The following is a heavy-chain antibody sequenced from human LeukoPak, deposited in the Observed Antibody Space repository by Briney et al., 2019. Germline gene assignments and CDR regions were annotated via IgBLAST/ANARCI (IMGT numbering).Heavy chain of an antibody. Sequence: SVKVSCKVSGGTFSSYAISWVRQAPGQGLEWMGRIIPILGIANYAQKFQGRVTITADKSTSTAYMELSSLRSEDTAVYYCASSSAIGWYQLPIPDGIAAAGNLDYWGQGTLVTVSS. D-gene: IGHD6-13*01. CDR3: ASSSAIGWYQLPIPDGIAAAGNLDY. V-gene: IGHV1-69*04. J-gene: IGHJ4*02. CDR2: IIPILGIA. CDR1: GGTFSSYA.